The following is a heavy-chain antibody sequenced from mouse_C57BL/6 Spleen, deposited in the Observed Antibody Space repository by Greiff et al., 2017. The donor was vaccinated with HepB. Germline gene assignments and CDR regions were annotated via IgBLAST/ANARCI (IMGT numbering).Heavy chain of an antibody. CDR2: INPGSGGT. CDR1: GYAFTNYL. D-gene: IGHD2-12*01. V-gene: IGHV1-54*01. Sequence: QVQLQQSGAELVRPGTSVKVSCKASGYAFTNYLIEWVKQRPGQGLEWIGVINPGSGGTNYNEKFKGKATLTADKSSSTAYMQLSSLTSEDSAVYFCARRGPTIVFDYWGQGTTLTVSS. J-gene: IGHJ2*01. CDR3: ARRGPTIVFDY.